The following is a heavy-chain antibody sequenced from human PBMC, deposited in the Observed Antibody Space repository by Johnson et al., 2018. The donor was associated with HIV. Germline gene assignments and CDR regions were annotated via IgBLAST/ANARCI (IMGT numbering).Heavy chain of an antibody. Sequence: QVQLVESGGGVVQPGGSLRLSCAASGFTFSSYAMHWVRQAPGKGLEWVAVISYDGSDKYYADSVKGRFTISRDNSKNTLYLQMNSLRAEDTAVYYCAKDTYSHRLTVTESGFDIWGQGTMVTVSS. CDR2: ISYDGSDK. J-gene: IGHJ3*02. D-gene: IGHD4-11*01. CDR1: GFTFSSYA. V-gene: IGHV3-30*04. CDR3: AKDTYSHRLTVTESGFDI.